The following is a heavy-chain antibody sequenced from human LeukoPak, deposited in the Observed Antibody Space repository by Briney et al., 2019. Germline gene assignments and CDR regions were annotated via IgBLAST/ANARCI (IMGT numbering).Heavy chain of an antibody. CDR1: GDSVSSNTAG. V-gene: IGHV6-1*01. D-gene: IGHD3-10*01. J-gene: IGHJ4*02. CDR2: TYYRSKWYN. CDR3: ARGGGAVDS. Sequence: SQTLSLTCAISGDSVSSNTAGWNWIRQSPSRGLEWLGRTYYRSKWYNDYAVFVKNRITINPDTSKNQFSLQLNSVTPEDTGVYFCARGGGAVDSWGQGTLVTVSS.